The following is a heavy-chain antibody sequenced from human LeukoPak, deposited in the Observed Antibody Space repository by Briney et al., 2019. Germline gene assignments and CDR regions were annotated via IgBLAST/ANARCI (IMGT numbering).Heavy chain of an antibody. D-gene: IGHD6-25*01. J-gene: IGHJ4*02. Sequence: ASVKVSCRASGYTFTDYYMHWVRQAPGQGLEWLGWINPNSGGTNYAQKFQGRVTMTRDTSISTAYMDLSRLRSDDTAVYYCARGTAAAYWGQGTLVTVSS. CDR3: ARGTAAAY. CDR2: INPNSGGT. CDR1: GYTFTDYY. V-gene: IGHV1-2*02.